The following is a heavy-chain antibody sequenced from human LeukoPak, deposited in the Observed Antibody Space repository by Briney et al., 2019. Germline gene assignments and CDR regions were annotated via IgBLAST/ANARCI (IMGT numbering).Heavy chain of an antibody. J-gene: IGHJ4*02. CDR1: GFDFSSYA. CDR2: ISGSGGST. V-gene: IGHV3-23*01. Sequence: PGGSLRLACAGSGFDFSSYAMSWVRQAPGKGLEWVSAISGSGGSTYYADSVKGRFTISRDNSKNTLYLQMNSLRAEDTAVYYCAKGDSIAARPHYFDYWGQGTLVTVSS. CDR3: AKGDSIAARPHYFDY. D-gene: IGHD6-6*01.